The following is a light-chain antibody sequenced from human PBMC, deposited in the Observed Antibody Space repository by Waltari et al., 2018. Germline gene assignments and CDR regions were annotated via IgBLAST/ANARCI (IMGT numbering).Light chain of an antibody. J-gene: IGKJ3*01. CDR3: QQYNSYHIFT. CDR2: AAS. CDR1: QSISNY. V-gene: IGKV1-39*01. Sequence: DIQMTQSPSSMSASVGDRVTITCRASQSISNYLNWYQQKPGKAPKLLIYAASNLQSGVPSRFSGSGSGTEFTLTINSLQPDDFATYYCQQYNSYHIFTFGPGTKVEI.